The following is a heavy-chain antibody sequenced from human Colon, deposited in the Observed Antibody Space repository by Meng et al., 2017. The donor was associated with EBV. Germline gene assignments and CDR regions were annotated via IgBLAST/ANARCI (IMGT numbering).Heavy chain of an antibody. CDR1: GASISIGDYY. CDR2: IYYSGST. J-gene: IGHJ4*02. CDR3: ARQATGYCSGGSCYSGSIFDY. V-gene: IGHV4-30-4*01. Sequence: LQPQRWAPRLLKPSQTLSPTCPSSGASISIGDYYWSWIRQPPGKGLEWIGYIYYSGSTHYNPSLKSRVTISVDTSKNQFSLKVSSVTAADTAVYYCARQATGYCSGGSCYSGSIFDYWGQGTLVTVSS. D-gene: IGHD2-15*01.